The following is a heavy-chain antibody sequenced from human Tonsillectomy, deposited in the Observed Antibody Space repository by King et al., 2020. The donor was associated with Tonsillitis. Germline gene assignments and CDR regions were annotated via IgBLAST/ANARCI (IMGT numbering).Heavy chain of an antibody. V-gene: IGHV3-23*04. Sequence: VQLVESGGGLVQPGGSLRLSCAASGFTFSSYAMSWVRQAPGKGLEWVSGIRGSGGRTNYADSVKGRFTISRDSSKNMVYLQRNSLSAEDTAVYYCAKALRNYYASGSYGPNWFDPRGQGTLVTVYS. CDR2: IRGSGGRT. CDR3: AKALRNYYASGSYGPNWFDP. CDR1: GFTFSSYA. J-gene: IGHJ5*02. D-gene: IGHD3-10*01.